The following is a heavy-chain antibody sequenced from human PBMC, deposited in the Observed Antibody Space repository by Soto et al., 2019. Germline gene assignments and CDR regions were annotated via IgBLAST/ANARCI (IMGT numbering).Heavy chain of an antibody. V-gene: IGHV1-69*13. CDR2: IIPIFGTA. CDR3: APALGYCSSTSCGNWFDP. J-gene: IGHJ5*02. CDR1: GGTFSSYA. D-gene: IGHD2-2*01. Sequence: GASVKVSCKASGGTFSSYAISWVRQAPGQGLEWMGGIIPIFGTANYAQKFQGRVTITADESTSTAYMELSSLRSEDTAVYYCAPALGYCSSTSCGNWFDPWGQGTRVTVSS.